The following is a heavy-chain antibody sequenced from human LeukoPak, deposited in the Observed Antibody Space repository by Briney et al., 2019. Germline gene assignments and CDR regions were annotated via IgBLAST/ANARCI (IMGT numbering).Heavy chain of an antibody. CDR1: EFTFSNYW. Sequence: GGSLRLSCEASEFTFSNYWMSWVRQAPGKGLEWVANIKQDGSEKYYVDSVKGRFTISRDNAKNSLYLQMNSLRAEDTAVYYCAREMITFGGVIVLYDYWGQGTLVTVSS. CDR3: AREMITFGGVIVLYDY. D-gene: IGHD3-16*02. CDR2: IKQDGSEK. J-gene: IGHJ4*02. V-gene: IGHV3-7*01.